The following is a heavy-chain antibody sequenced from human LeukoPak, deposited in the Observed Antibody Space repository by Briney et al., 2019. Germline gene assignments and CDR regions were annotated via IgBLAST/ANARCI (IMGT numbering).Heavy chain of an antibody. CDR3: ASGRRDGYNWGFDY. V-gene: IGHV1-69*13. CDR1: GGTFSSYT. CDR2: IIPIFGTA. Sequence: SVKVSCKASGGTFSSYTISWVRQAPGQGLEWMGGIIPIFGTANYAQKFQGRVTITADESTSTAYMELSSLRSEDTAVYYCASGRRDGYNWGFDYWGQGTLVTASS. J-gene: IGHJ4*02. D-gene: IGHD5-24*01.